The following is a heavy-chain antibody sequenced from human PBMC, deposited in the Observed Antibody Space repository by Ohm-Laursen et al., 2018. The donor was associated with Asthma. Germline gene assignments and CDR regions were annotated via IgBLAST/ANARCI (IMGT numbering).Heavy chain of an antibody. V-gene: IGHV4-34*01. Sequence: SQTLSLTCAVYGGSFRGYYWRWIRKPPAKGLEWIGEINHSGSTNYNPSLKSRVTISVDTSKNQFSLKLSSVTAADTAVYYCARAGYSSGCYQPYGMDVWGQGTTVTVSS. CDR2: INHSGST. CDR3: ARAGYSSGCYQPYGMDV. D-gene: IGHD6-19*01. CDR1: GGSFRGYY. J-gene: IGHJ6*02.